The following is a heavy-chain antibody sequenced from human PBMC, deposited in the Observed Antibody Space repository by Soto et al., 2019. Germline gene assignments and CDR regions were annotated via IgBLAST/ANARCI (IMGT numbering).Heavy chain of an antibody. CDR2: IYYTGSA. CDR3: ARVLYYGSGTSDL. V-gene: IGHV4-30-4*01. Sequence: SETLSLTCTVAGGSISSGDYDWSWIRQPPGKGLEWIGYIYYTGSAYYNPSLKSRIIISVDTSKNQFSLQLSSVTAADTAVYYCARVLYYGSGTSDLWGQGTLVTVSS. CDR1: GGSISSGDYD. J-gene: IGHJ5*02. D-gene: IGHD3-10*01.